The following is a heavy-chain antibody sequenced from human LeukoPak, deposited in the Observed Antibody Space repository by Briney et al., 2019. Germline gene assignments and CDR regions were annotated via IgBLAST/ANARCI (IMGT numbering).Heavy chain of an antibody. D-gene: IGHD3-3*01. CDR1: GGSFSGYY. J-gene: IGHJ3*02. CDR2: INHSGST. V-gene: IGHV4-34*01. CDR3: ARGHYNDVWRGYIYGFDI. Sequence: SETLSLTCAVYGGSFSGYYWSWIRQPPGKGLEWIGEINHSGSTNYNPSLKSRVTISVDTSKNQFSLKLSSVTAADTAVYYCARGHYNDVWRGYIYGFDIWGQGTMVTVSS.